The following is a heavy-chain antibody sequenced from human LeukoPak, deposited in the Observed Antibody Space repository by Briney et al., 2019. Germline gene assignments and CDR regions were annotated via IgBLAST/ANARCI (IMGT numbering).Heavy chain of an antibody. J-gene: IGHJ4*02. CDR3: ARDLASTSNWEFDY. CDR1: GYTFTDSF. Sequence: ASVKVSCKASGYTFTDSFIHWVRQAPGQGPEWTGRMNAKSGVTMYAQTLQDRVTMTRDTSISTAYMELSRLTSDDTALYYCARDLASTSNWEFDYWGQGTLVTVSS. D-gene: IGHD7-27*01. V-gene: IGHV1-2*06. CDR2: MNAKSGVT.